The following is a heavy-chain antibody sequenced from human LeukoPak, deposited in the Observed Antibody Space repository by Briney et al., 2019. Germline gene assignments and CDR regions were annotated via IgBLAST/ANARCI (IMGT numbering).Heavy chain of an antibody. Sequence: GASVKVSCKASGYTFTSYGISWVRQAPGQGLEWMGWISAYNGNTNYAQKLQGRVTMTTDTSTSTAYMELSSLRSEDTAVYYCARDGITSGSYAYYYYMDVWGKGTTVTISS. CDR2: ISAYNGNT. CDR1: GYTFTSYG. D-gene: IGHD1-26*01. J-gene: IGHJ6*03. V-gene: IGHV1-18*01. CDR3: ARDGITSGSYAYYYYMDV.